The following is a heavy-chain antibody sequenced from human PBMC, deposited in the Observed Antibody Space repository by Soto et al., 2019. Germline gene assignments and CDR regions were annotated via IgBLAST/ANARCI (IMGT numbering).Heavy chain of an antibody. J-gene: IGHJ4*02. CDR3: ARGAAWEPLDY. V-gene: IGHV4-38-2*02. D-gene: IGHD1-26*01. CDR1: GYSISSRYY. Sequence: SETLSLTCTVSGYSISSRYYWGWIRQPPGKGLEWIGSIYHSGSTYYNPSLKSRVTISVDTSKNQFSLKLSSVTAADTAVYYCARGAAWEPLDYWGQGTLVTVSS. CDR2: IYHSGST.